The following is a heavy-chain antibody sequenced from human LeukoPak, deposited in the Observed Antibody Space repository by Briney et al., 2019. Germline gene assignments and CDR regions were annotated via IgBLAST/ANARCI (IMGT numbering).Heavy chain of an antibody. Sequence: GGSLRLSCASSGFTFSAYHMNWVRQAPGKGLEWVSVIYSGGSTYYADSVKGRFTISRDNSKNTLYLQMNSLRAEDTAVYYCVTNTEYWGQGTLVTVSS. CDR2: IYSGGST. D-gene: IGHD1-14*01. CDR1: GFTFSAYH. CDR3: VTNTEY. J-gene: IGHJ4*02. V-gene: IGHV3-53*01.